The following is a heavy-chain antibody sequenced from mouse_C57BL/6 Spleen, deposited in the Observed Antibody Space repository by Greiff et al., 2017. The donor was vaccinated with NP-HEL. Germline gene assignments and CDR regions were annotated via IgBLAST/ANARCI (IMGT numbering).Heavy chain of an antibody. CDR3: ARSMRAYAMDY. CDR2: IDPSDSYT. J-gene: IGHJ4*01. V-gene: IGHV1-50*01. D-gene: IGHD2-3*01. CDR1: GYTFTSYW. Sequence: QVQLQQPGAELVKPGASVKLSCKASGYTFTSYWMQWVKQRPGQGLEWIGEIDPSDSYTNYNQKFKGKATLTVDTSSSTAYMQLSSLTSEDSAVYYCARSMRAYAMDYWGQGTSVTVSS.